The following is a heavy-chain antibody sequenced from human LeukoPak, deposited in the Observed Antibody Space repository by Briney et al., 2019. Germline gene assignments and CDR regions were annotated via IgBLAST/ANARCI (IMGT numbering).Heavy chain of an antibody. CDR3: LLQMTYGELSDPDF. Sequence: GGSLRLSCAASGFTLSSLAMHWVRQAPGKGLEWVSSSGTRRGTKYYADSVMGRFTISRDSAMNSVSLQTNSLRAEDTAVYYCLLQMTYGELSDPDFRGQGTLVTVSS. D-gene: IGHD3-16*02. J-gene: IGHJ4*02. CDR2: SGTRRGTK. V-gene: IGHV3-21*01. CDR1: GFTLSSLA.